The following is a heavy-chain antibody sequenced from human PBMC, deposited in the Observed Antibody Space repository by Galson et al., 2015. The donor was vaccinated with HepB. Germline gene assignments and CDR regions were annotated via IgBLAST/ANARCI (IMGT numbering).Heavy chain of an antibody. J-gene: IGHJ3*02. CDR2: IYSGGST. V-gene: IGHV3-53*01. CDR1: GFTVRTNY. CDR3: ASILLEAFDI. Sequence: SLRLSCAASGFTVRTNYMSWVRQAPGKGLEWVSVIYSGGSTYYADSVKGRFTISRDKSKNTLYLQMNSLRAEDSAVYYCASILLEAFDIWGQGTMVTVSS.